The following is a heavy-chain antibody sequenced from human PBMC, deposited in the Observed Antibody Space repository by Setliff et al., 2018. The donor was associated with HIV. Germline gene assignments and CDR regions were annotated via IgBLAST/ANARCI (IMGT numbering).Heavy chain of an antibody. J-gene: IGHJ4*02. D-gene: IGHD6-19*01. CDR3: ARALAGGSGWNYFDL. Sequence: PSETLSLTCTVYGASISNSNSYWGWIRQPPGKRLEWLGSIYYSGSTSYNPSLSSRLTVSVDTSKNQVSLRLSSVTAADTAVYFCARALAGGSGWNYFDLWGPGTLVTVSS. CDR1: GASISNSNSY. V-gene: IGHV4-39*02. CDR2: IYYSGST.